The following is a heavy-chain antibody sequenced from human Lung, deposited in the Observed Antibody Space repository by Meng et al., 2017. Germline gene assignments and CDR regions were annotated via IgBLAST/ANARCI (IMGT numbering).Heavy chain of an antibody. CDR2: ISPNSGFT. V-gene: IGHV1-2*02. D-gene: IGHD3-10*01. CDR1: GYTFGDNY. Sequence: QVQLVQSGAEVKKPGASVKVSCKSSGYTFGDNYMHWVRQAPGEGLEWMGWISPNSGFTNYAQKFQGRVTMTSDTSISTAYMELSRLRSDDTAVYYCVRVDSGSGSYYDYWGQGTLVTVSS. J-gene: IGHJ4*02. CDR3: VRVDSGSGSYYDY.